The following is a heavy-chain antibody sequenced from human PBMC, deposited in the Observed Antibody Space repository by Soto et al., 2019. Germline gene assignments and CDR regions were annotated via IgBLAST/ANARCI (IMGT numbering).Heavy chain of an antibody. V-gene: IGHV6-1*01. D-gene: IGHD5-12*01. J-gene: IGHJ6*02. CDR2: TYYRSKWYN. Sequence: SQTLSLTCAISGDSVSSNSAAWNWIRQSPSRGLEWLGRTYYRSKWYNDYAVSVKSRITINPDTSKNQFSLQLNSVTPEDTAVYYCARAQLDSGYYYYYYGMDVWGQGTTVTVS. CDR3: ARAQLDSGYYYYYYGMDV. CDR1: GDSVSSNSAA.